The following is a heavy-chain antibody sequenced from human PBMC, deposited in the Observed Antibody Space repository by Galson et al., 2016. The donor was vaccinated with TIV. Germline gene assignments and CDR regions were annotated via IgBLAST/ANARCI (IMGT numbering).Heavy chain of an antibody. Sequence: SVKVSCKASGYTFTDYYLHWVRQAPGQGLELIGWINPNSGGTKYTQKFQGRFTMTRDTSISTVYMELNILKSDDTALYYCARTIYSSTSRLAGYFDPWGRGTLVTVSS. CDR1: GYTFTDYY. CDR3: ARTIYSSTSRLAGYFDP. D-gene: IGHD2-2*01. CDR2: INPNSGGT. V-gene: IGHV1-2*02. J-gene: IGHJ5*02.